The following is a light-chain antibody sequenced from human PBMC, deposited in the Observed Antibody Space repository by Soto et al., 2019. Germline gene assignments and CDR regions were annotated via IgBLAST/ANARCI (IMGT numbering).Light chain of an antibody. J-gene: IGLJ1*01. CDR1: SSDVGGYNY. CDR3: SSYTSSSTFPWV. V-gene: IGLV2-14*01. Sequence: QSALTQPASVSGSPGQSITISCTGTSSDVGGYNYVTWYQQHPGKAPKLMIYEVTNRPSGISNRFSGSKSGNTASLTISGLQAEYEADYYCSSYTSSSTFPWVCGPGTKLTVL. CDR2: EVT.